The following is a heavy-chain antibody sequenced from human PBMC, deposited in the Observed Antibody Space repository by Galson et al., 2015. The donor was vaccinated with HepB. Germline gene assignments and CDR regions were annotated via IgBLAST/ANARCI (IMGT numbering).Heavy chain of an antibody. J-gene: IGHJ6*02. Sequence: SVKVSCKASGYTFTSYGISWVRQAPGQGLEWMGWISAYNGNTNYAQKLQGRVTMTTDTSTSTAYMELRSLRSDDTAVYYCARGGSGRTTGGYYGMDVWGQGTTVTVSS. V-gene: IGHV1-18*04. D-gene: IGHD3-10*01. CDR3: ARGGSGRTTGGYYGMDV. CDR2: ISAYNGNT. CDR1: GYTFTSYG.